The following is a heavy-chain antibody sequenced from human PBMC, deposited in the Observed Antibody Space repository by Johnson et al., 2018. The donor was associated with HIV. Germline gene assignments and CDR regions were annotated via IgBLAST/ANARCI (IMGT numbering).Heavy chain of an antibody. CDR1: GFTFDDYG. CDR3: ARGVVPDPFDI. D-gene: IGHD2-15*01. V-gene: IGHV3-20*04. J-gene: IGHJ3*02. CDR2: INSDGSST. Sequence: VQLVESGGGVVRPGGSLRLSCAASGFTFDDYGMSWVRQAPGKGLEWVSRINSDGSSTNYADSVRGRFTISRDNAKSSLFLQMNSLRGEDTALYYCARGVVPDPFDIWGQGTMVTVSS.